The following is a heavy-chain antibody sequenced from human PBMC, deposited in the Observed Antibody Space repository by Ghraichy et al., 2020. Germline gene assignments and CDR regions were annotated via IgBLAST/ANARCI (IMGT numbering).Heavy chain of an antibody. CDR1: RDSISGYY. CDR3: VSGLWYWQNDY. J-gene: IGHJ4*02. V-gene: IGHV4-59*01. CDR2: ISYNGNT. Sequence: SQTLSLTCTASRDSISGYYCDWIRQPPGKGLEWIGYISYNGNTKYNPSLKSRVTISVDTSKKQFYLKLTSVSAADTAVYYCVSGLWYWQNDYWGQGTLVTVSS. D-gene: IGHD2-21*01.